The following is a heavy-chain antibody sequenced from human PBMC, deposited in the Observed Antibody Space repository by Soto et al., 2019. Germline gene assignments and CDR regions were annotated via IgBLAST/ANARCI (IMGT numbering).Heavy chain of an antibody. CDR2: IIPIFGTP. D-gene: IGHD6-6*01. J-gene: IGHJ4*02. CDR1: GGTFSSYA. Sequence: QVQLVQSGAEVKKPGSSVKVSCKASGGTFSSYAISWVRQAPGQGLEWMGGIIPIFGTPSYAQKFQGRVTITADESTSTAHMELSSLRSEDTAVYYCAREYRSSSGRFDNWGQGTLVIVSS. CDR3: AREYRSSSGRFDN. V-gene: IGHV1-69*01.